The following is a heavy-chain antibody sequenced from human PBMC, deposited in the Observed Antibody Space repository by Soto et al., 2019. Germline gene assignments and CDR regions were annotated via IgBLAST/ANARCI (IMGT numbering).Heavy chain of an antibody. CDR1: SESLSGYY. D-gene: IGHD1-26*01. Sequence: QVQLQQWGAGLLKPSETLSLTCAVNSESLSGYYWCWIRQSPGKGLVWIGEIDGSGNTNYSPSLKSRVAMSVDTSKNHFSLTLNSVSAADTAAYYCVGARGRLVGFDYWGQGPLVTVSS. CDR3: VGARGRLVGFDY. CDR2: IDGSGNT. V-gene: IGHV4-34*01. J-gene: IGHJ4*02.